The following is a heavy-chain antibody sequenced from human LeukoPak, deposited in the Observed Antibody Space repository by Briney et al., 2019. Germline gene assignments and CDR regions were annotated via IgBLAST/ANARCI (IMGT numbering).Heavy chain of an antibody. Sequence: GGSLRLSCAASGFTFSSYAMHWVRQAPGKGLEWVAVISYDGSNKYYADSVKGRFTISRDNSKNTLYLQMNSLRAEDTAVYYCAREGSSWPYYYYYMDVWGKGTTVTVSS. V-gene: IGHV3-30*04. D-gene: IGHD6-13*01. CDR3: AREGSSWPYYYYYMDV. CDR2: ISYDGSNK. CDR1: GFTFSSYA. J-gene: IGHJ6*03.